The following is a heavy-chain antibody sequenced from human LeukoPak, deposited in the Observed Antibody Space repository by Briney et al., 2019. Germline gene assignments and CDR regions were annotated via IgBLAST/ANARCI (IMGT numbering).Heavy chain of an antibody. V-gene: IGHV4-59*01. CDR1: GGSISSYY. J-gene: IGHJ4*01. Sequence: SETLSLTCTVSGGSISSYYWSWIRQPPGKGLEWIGYIYYSGSTNYNPSLKSRVTISVDTSKNQFSLKLSSVTAADTAVYYCARAPLQQQLVLYFDYWGHGTLVTVSS. CDR2: IYYSGST. D-gene: IGHD6-13*01. CDR3: ARAPLQQQLVLYFDY.